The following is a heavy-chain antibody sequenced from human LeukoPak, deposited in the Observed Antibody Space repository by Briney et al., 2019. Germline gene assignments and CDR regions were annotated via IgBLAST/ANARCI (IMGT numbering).Heavy chain of an antibody. CDR1: GGTFSSYA. D-gene: IGHD6-13*01. J-gene: IGHJ4*02. CDR2: IIPIFGTA. V-gene: IGHV1-69*13. Sequence: GASVTVSCTASGGTFSSYAISWVRQAPGQGLEWMGGIIPIFGTANYAQKFQGRVTITADESTSTAYMELSSLRSEDTAVYYCAREVAAAGLDYWGQGTLVTVSS. CDR3: AREVAAAGLDY.